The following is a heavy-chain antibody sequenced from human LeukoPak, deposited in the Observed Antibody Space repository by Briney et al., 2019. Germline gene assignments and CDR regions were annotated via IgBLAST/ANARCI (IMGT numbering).Heavy chain of an antibody. Sequence: KTGGSLRLSCSASGFTLSSYWMHWVRQAPGKGLVWVSRINTDGSSTNYADSVKGRFTVSRDNAKNTLYLQMNSLRAEDTAVYYRARVIGWDEPFDIWGQGTMVTVSS. J-gene: IGHJ3*02. CDR1: GFTLSSYW. CDR2: INTDGSST. CDR3: ARVIGWDEPFDI. D-gene: IGHD1-26*01. V-gene: IGHV3-74*01.